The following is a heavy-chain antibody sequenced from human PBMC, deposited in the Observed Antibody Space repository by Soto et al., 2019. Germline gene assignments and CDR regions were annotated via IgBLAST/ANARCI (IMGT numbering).Heavy chain of an antibody. J-gene: IGHJ6*02. CDR3: ATGPPSQRRDYYYYGMDV. CDR1: GGTFSSYA. CDR2: IIPIFGTA. V-gene: IGHV1-69*06. Sequence: SVKFSCKASGGTFSSYAISLVRQAPGQGLEWMGGIIPIFGTANYAQKFQGRVTITADKSTSTAYMELSSLRSEDTAVYYCATGPPSQRRDYYYYGMDVWGQGTTVTVSS. D-gene: IGHD6-25*01.